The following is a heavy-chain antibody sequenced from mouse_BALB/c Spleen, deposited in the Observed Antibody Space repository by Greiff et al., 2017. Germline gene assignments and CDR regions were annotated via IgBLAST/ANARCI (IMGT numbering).Heavy chain of an antibody. D-gene: IGHD2-13*01. V-gene: IGHV2-4-1*01. J-gene: IGHJ4*01. Sequence: VKLMESGPGLVQPSQSLSITCTVSGFSLTSYGVHWVRQSPGKGLEWLGVIWSGGSTDYNAAFISRLSISKDNSKSQVFFKMNSLQADDTAIYYCARNNGDYVYAIEYRGEGTSVTVSS. CDR3: ARNNGDYVYAIEY. CDR2: IWSGGST. CDR1: GFSLTSYG.